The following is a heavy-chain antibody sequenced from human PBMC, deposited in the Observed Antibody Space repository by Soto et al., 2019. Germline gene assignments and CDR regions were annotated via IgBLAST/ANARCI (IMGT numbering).Heavy chain of an antibody. D-gene: IGHD5-12*01. J-gene: IGHJ4*02. CDR1: GFTFSSYG. CDR2: IWYDGSNK. Sequence: QVQLVESGGGVVQPGRSLRLSCAASGFTFSSYGMHWVRQAPGKGLEWVAVIWYDGSNKYYADSVKGRFTISRDNSKNHLYVQMKSPGDEENGVYYRAKGPEWLRVFDYWGQGTLVTVSS. V-gene: IGHV3-33*06. CDR3: AKGPEWLRVFDY.